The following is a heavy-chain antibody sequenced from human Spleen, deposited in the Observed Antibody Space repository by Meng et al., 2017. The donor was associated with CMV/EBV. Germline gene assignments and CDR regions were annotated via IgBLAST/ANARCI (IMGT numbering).Heavy chain of an antibody. CDR2: ISAYNGDI. CDR3: AREGTPFRYCSSTSCPYYYYGMDV. Sequence: ASVKVSCKASGYTFINYGISWVRQAPGQGLEWMGWISAYNGDIKYAEKFQGRVTLTMDTSANTAYMEVRSLRSDDTAVYYCAREGTPFRYCSSTSCPYYYYGMDVWGQGTTVTVSS. J-gene: IGHJ6*02. CDR1: GYTFINYG. V-gene: IGHV1-18*01. D-gene: IGHD2-2*01.